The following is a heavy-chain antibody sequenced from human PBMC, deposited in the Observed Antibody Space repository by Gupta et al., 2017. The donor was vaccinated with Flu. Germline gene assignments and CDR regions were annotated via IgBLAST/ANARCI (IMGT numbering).Heavy chain of an antibody. V-gene: IGHV3-73*01. Sequence: WVGQASGRGLEWIARIRSKANTYATTYAASVRGRFTISRDDSNNTTYLQMTSLKTDDTALYYCTRRPDGYCSGSKCPTFDPWGQGSLVTVSS. CDR2: IRSKANTYAT. CDR3: TRRPDGYCSGSKCPTFDP. D-gene: IGHD2-15*01. J-gene: IGHJ5*02.